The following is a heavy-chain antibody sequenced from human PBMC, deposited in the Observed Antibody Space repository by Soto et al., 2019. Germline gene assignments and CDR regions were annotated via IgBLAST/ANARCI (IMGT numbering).Heavy chain of an antibody. D-gene: IGHD2-8*01. V-gene: IGHV4-39*01. CDR3: VSQRTSVLTQAYFDY. CDR1: GGSVSNSNYY. J-gene: IGHJ4*02. Sequence: SETLSLTCTVSGGSVSNSNYYWGWIRQSPGKGLEWIGSVYYRGRSYSKSSVKSRVTISVDTSKNQFSLNLNSVAASDTAVYFCVSQRTSVLTQAYFDYWGPGALVTVSS. CDR2: VYYRGRS.